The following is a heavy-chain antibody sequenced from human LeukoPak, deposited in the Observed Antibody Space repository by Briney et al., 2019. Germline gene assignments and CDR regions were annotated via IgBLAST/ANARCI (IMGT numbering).Heavy chain of an antibody. CDR3: ARGGISGSVGAFDI. J-gene: IGHJ3*02. V-gene: IGHV4-4*07. CDR2: IHTSGST. D-gene: IGHD3-3*02. CDR1: GGSINTYY. Sequence: SETLSLTCSVSGGSINTYYGSWIRQSAGKGLEWIGRIHTSGSTNYNPSLKSRVTISVDTSKNQFSLKLSSVTAADTAVYYCARGGISGSVGAFDIWGQGTMVTVSS.